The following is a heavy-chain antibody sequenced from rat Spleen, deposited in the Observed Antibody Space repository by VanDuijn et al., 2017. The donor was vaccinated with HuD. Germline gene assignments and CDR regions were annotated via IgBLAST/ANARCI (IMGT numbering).Heavy chain of an antibody. V-gene: IGHV2S61*01. D-gene: IGHD1-2*01. Sequence: QVQLKESGPGLVQPSLTLSLTCTVSGFSLSNYGVFWVRQPPGKGLEWMGVIWGNGNANYNSVLKSRLSISRDTSKSQVFLKMNNLQTEDTAMHFCARSDFSSPYYFDYWGQGVMVTVSS. J-gene: IGHJ2*01. CDR3: ARSDFSSPYYFDY. CDR2: IWGNGNA. CDR1: GFSLSNYG.